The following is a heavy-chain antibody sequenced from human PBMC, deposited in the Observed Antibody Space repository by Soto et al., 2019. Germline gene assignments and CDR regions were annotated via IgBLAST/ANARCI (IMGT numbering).Heavy chain of an antibody. CDR3: ASLYGSGSYYSDYYYGMDV. J-gene: IGHJ6*02. D-gene: IGHD3-10*01. CDR2: ISYDGSNK. V-gene: IGHV3-30-3*01. CDR1: GFTFSSYA. Sequence: QVQLVESGGGVVQPGRSLRLSCAASGFTFSSYAMHWVRQAPGKGLEWVAVISYDGSNKYYADSVKGRFTISRDNSKNTLYLQMNSLRAEDTAVYYCASLYGSGSYYSDYYYGMDVWGQGTTVTVSS.